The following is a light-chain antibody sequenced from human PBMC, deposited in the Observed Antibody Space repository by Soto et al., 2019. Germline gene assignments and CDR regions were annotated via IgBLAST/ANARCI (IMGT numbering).Light chain of an antibody. V-gene: IGKV3-11*01. CDR1: QSVSSD. CDR3: QQRFNWPRFT. J-gene: IGKJ2*01. Sequence: EIVLTQSPATLSLSPGARATLSCRASQSVSSDLAWYQQKPGQAPRLLIYDAANRATGIPARFSGGGAGTDFTLNISSLEPEDFAVYYWQQRFNWPRFTFGQGTKLEIK. CDR2: DAA.